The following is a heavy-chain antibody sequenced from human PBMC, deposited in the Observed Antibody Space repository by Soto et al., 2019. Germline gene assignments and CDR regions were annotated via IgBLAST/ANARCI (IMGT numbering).Heavy chain of an antibody. CDR2: IYSGGST. CDR1: GFTVSSNY. D-gene: IGHD3-3*01. V-gene: IGHV3-53*04. J-gene: IGHJ6*03. Sequence: GGSLRLSCAASGFTVSSNYMSWVRQAPGKGLEWVSVIYSGGSTYYADSVKGRFTISRHNSKNTLYLQMNSLRAEDTAVYYCARDRSPYDFWSGYYGGDYYYYMDVWGKGTTVTSP. CDR3: ARDRSPYDFWSGYYGGDYYYYMDV.